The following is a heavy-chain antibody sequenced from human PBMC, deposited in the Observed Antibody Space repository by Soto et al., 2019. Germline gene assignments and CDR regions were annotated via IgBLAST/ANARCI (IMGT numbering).Heavy chain of an antibody. V-gene: IGHV3-33*03. CDR3: ATKITVPQGDY. CDR1: GFTFSRYD. J-gene: IGHJ4*02. Sequence: QVQLVESGGGVVQPGRSLRLPCAASGFTFSRYDMHWVRQAPGKGLEWVAVIWHDGSIKYYADSVKGRFTISRDNSKNTLYLQMNSLRAEDTAVYYCATKITVPQGDYWGQGTLVTVSS. CDR2: IWHDGSIK. D-gene: IGHD1-20*01.